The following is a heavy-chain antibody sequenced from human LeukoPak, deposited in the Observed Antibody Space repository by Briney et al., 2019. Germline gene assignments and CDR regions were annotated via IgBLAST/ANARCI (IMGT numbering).Heavy chain of an antibody. V-gene: IGHV1-69*04. J-gene: IGHJ5*02. CDR2: IIPILGIA. Sequence: SVKVSCKASGGTFSSYAISWVRQAPGQGLEWMGTIIPILGIANYAQKFQGRVTITADKSTSTAYMELSSLRSEDTAVYYCARGSMTTVVTENWFDPWGQGTLVTVSS. CDR3: ARGSMTTVVTENWFDP. CDR1: GGTFSSYA. D-gene: IGHD4-23*01.